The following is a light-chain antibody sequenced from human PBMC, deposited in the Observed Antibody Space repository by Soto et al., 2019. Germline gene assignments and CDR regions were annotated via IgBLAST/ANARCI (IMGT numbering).Light chain of an antibody. V-gene: IGKV3-20*01. Sequence: EFVLTQSPATLSLSPGERATLSCRASQSVGTSYLAWYQQRPGQAPRLLISGSSTRAAGIPDRFSGSGSGAEFTLSITRLEPEDFAVYYCQQYGRSPFSFGPGTKVDF. J-gene: IGKJ3*01. CDR2: GSS. CDR1: QSVGTSY. CDR3: QQYGRSPFS.